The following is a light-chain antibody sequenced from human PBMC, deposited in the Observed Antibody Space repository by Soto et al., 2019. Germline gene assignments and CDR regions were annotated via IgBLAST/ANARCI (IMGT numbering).Light chain of an antibody. J-gene: IGKJ5*01. Sequence: ENVVTQFPGTLSWSPGERATVSCRASQFFSSGHLAWYQQKLGQAPRLLIYGASIRAPGIPDRFSGSGSGIDFTLTISGLEPEDFAVYYCQQYSTSPITFGQGTRLEIK. V-gene: IGKV3-20*01. CDR2: GAS. CDR3: QQYSTSPIT. CDR1: QFFSSGH.